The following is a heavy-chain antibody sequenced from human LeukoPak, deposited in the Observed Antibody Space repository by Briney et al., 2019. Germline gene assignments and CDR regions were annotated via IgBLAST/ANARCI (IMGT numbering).Heavy chain of an antibody. Sequence: GGSLRLSCAASGFTFDDYAMHWVRQAPGKGLEWVSGISWNSGSIGYADSVKGRFTISRDNAKNSLYLQMNSLRAEDTALYYCAKDIQTLSSSYFDYWGQGTLVTVSS. V-gene: IGHV3-9*01. D-gene: IGHD6-13*01. J-gene: IGHJ4*02. CDR2: ISWNSGSI. CDR1: GFTFDDYA. CDR3: AKDIQTLSSSYFDY.